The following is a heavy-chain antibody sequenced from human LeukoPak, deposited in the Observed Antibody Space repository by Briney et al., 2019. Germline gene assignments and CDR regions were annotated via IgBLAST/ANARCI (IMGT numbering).Heavy chain of an antibody. CDR2: IYASGST. D-gene: IGHD2/OR15-2a*01. CDR3: ARDFYGDDGHHPFDY. CDR1: GGSISNYY. Sequence: SETLSLTCSFSGGSISNYYWNWIRQPAGKGLEWIGRIYASGSTNYNPSLKSRVTISMDKSKNHFSLNLKSVTAADTGFYYCARDFYGDDGHHPFDYWGQGIQVTASS. J-gene: IGHJ4*02. V-gene: IGHV4-4*07.